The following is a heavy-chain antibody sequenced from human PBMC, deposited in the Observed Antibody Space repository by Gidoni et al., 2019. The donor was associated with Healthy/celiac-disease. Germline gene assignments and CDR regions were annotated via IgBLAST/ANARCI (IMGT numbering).Heavy chain of an antibody. CDR2: ITHSGST. J-gene: IGHJ3*02. CDR3: ARGRGLAAAAAFPFDI. CDR1: GGSFSGYY. D-gene: IGHD6-25*01. Sequence: HVQLQPWGAGLLKPSETLSLTCAVYGGSFSGYYWSWIRQPPGKGLEWIVEITHSGSTNYNPSLKSRVTRSVDTSKNQFSLKLSSVTAADTAVYYCARGRGLAAAAAFPFDIWGQGTMVTVSS. V-gene: IGHV4-34*01.